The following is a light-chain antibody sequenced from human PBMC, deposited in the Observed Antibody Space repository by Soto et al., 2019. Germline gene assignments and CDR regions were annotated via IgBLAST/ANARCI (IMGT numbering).Light chain of an antibody. CDR1: QGISSY. CDR2: ASS. CDR3: QQYNNRSPLT. J-gene: IGKJ4*02. V-gene: IGKV1-8*01. Sequence: AIQMTQSPSSFSASPGDRVTITCRASQGISSYLAWYHQKPVKAPKLLIYASSTLQSGVPSRFSGSGSGTDFTLTISCRQSEDFAVNYCQQYNNRSPLTFGGGTKVDIK.